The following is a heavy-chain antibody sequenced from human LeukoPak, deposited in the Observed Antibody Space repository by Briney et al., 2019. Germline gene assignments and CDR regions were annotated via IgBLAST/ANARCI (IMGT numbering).Heavy chain of an antibody. D-gene: IGHD6-6*01. V-gene: IGHV4-39*01. CDR3: AEVTVRRSSSSGY. J-gene: IGHJ4*02. Sequence: PSETLSLTCTVSGGSISSSSYYWGWIRQPPGKGLEWIGSIYYSGSTYYNPSLKSRVTISVDTSKNQFSLKLSSVTAADTAVYYCAEVTVRRSSSSGYWGQGTLVTVSS. CDR2: IYYSGST. CDR1: GGSISSSSYY.